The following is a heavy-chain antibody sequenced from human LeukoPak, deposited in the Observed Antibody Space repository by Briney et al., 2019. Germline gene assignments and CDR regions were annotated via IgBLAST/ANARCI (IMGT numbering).Heavy chain of an antibody. D-gene: IGHD1-26*01. CDR2: ISYDGSYK. J-gene: IGHJ4*02. CDR3: ARDGSYSGSYNDY. V-gene: IGHV3-30*15. CDR1: GFTFSSYA. Sequence: GGSLRLSCAASGFTFSSYAMHWVRQAPGKGLEWVAVISYDGSYKYYADSVKGRFTIARDKYKNTLYLQMSSLRAEDTAVYYCARDGSYSGSYNDYWGQGTLVILSS.